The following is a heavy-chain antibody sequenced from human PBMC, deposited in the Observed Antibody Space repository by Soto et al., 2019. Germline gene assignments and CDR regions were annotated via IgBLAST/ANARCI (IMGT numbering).Heavy chain of an antibody. CDR2: INTNTGNP. J-gene: IGHJ6*02. CDR3: ARAPPGAYCSSTSCGYYGMGV. CDR1: GYTFTSYA. V-gene: IGHV7-4-1*01. D-gene: IGHD2-2*01. Sequence: ASVKVSCKASGYTFTSYAMNWVRQAPGQGLEWMGWINTNTGNPTYAQGFTGRFVFSLDTSVSTAYLQICSLKAEDTAVYYCARAPPGAYCSSTSCGYYGMGVWGQGTTVTVSS.